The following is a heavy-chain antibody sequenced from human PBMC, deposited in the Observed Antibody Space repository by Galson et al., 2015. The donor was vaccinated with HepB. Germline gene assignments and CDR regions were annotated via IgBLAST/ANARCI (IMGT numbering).Heavy chain of an antibody. CDR2: IWYDGSQK. CDR1: GFSFSIYG. V-gene: IGHV3-30*02. J-gene: IGHJ3*02. Sequence: SLRLSCAASGFSFSIYGMHWVRQAPGKGLEWVALIWYDGSQKYYADSVKGRFTISRDNSQNMLYLQMNSLRVEDTAVYYCAGAHAATDALDTCGQGTIVPVSS. CDR3: AGAHAATDALDT.